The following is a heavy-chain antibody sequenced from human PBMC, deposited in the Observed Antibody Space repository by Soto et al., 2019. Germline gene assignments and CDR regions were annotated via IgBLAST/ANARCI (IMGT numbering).Heavy chain of an antibody. CDR1: GFSLTTRGVG. CDR2: IYWDDDK. V-gene: IGHV2-5*02. Sequence: QITLNESGPTVVRPTETLTLTCRFSGFSLTTRGVGVGWIRQSPGKAPEWLALIYWDDDKRYSASLKSRLTITHDTSKNQVVLSVSDLYPSDTDTYYCAHGVVRPVFGLITSTAIYVDFWGQGTPVAFSS. D-gene: IGHD3-3*01. CDR3: AHGVVRPVFGLITSTAIYVDF. J-gene: IGHJ4*02.